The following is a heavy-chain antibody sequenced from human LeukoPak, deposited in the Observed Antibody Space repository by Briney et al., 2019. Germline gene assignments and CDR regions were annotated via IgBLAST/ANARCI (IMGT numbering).Heavy chain of an antibody. CDR1: GFTFSDYY. CDR3: ARGQTFGVVLDS. Sequence: GGSLRLSCAASGFTFSDYYMSWIRQAPGKGLEGVSYISSSGDTIYYADSVKGRFTVSRDNAKNTLYLQMNSLRAEDTAVYYCARGQTFGVVLDSWGQGTLVTVSS. D-gene: IGHD3-3*01. V-gene: IGHV3-11*04. CDR2: ISSSGDTI. J-gene: IGHJ4*02.